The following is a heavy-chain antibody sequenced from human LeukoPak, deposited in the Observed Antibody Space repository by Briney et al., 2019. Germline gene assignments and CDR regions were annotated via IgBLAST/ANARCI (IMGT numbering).Heavy chain of an antibody. J-gene: IGHJ4*02. CDR3: ARELSNYDFWL. CDR2: ISSSGTI. D-gene: IGHD3-3*01. V-gene: IGHV3-48*01. CDR1: GFIFSRYN. Sequence: GSLRLSCAASGFIFSRYNMNWVRQAPGKGLEWVSYISSSGTIYYADSVKGRFTISRDNAKNSLYLQMNSLRAEDTAVYYCARELSNYDFWLWGQGTLVTVSS.